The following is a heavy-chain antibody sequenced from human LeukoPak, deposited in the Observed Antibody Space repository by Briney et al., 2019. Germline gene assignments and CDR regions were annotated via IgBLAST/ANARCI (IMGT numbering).Heavy chain of an antibody. J-gene: IGHJ5*02. CDR2: IWSDGSKK. V-gene: IGHV3-33*01. CDR1: GFTFRPYG. D-gene: IGHD3-10*01. CDR3: ARDGAVGRPIDP. Sequence: GGSLRLSCVASGFTFRPYGMYWVRQAPGKGLEWVAVIWSDGSKKYYAESVKGRFTISRDDSKNTLYLQMNSLSGEDTAVYYCARDGAVGRPIDPWGQGTLVTVSS.